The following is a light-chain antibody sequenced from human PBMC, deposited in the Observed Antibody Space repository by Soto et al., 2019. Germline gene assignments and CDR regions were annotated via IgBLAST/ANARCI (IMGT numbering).Light chain of an antibody. Sequence: EIVMTQSPATLSVSPGERATLSCRASQSVSSNLAWYQQKPGQAPRLLIYDASSRATGVPDRFSGGGSGTDFTLTISRLEPEDFAVYYCQHYAMSPPFTFGPGTKVDIK. V-gene: IGKV3-20*01. CDR1: QSVSSN. CDR2: DAS. CDR3: QHYAMSPPFT. J-gene: IGKJ3*01.